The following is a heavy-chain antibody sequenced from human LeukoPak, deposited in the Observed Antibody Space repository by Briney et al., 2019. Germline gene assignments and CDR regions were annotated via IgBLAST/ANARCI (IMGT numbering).Heavy chain of an antibody. CDR3: ARDLPLYCSGGSCYSTGFDY. V-gene: IGHV3-23*01. CDR1: GFTFSSYA. D-gene: IGHD2-15*01. J-gene: IGHJ4*02. CDR2: ISGSGGST. Sequence: GGSLRLSCAASGFTFSSYAMSWVRQAPGKGLEWVSAISGSGGSTYYADSVKGRFTISRDNSKNSLYLQMNSLRAEDAAVYYCARDLPLYCSGGSCYSTGFDYWGQGTLVTVSS.